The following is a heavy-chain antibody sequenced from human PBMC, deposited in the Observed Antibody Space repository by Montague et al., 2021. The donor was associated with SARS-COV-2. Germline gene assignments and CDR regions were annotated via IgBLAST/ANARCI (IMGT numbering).Heavy chain of an antibody. V-gene: IGHV4-39*01. CDR2: IFYSGTT. D-gene: IGHD3-16*02. CDR3: ARHVTFGGVVVALDY. Sequence: SETLSLTCTVPGASISSSENSWGWIRQSPGKGLEWFGSIFYSGTTYFNPSLRNRIAISVDTSKNQFSLKVTSVTAADTAVYYCARHVTFGGVVVALDYWGQGHLVSVSS. CDR1: GASISSSENS. J-gene: IGHJ4*02.